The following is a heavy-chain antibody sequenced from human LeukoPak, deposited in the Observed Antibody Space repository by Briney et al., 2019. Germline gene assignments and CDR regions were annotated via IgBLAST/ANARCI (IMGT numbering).Heavy chain of an antibody. CDR1: GGSFSGYY. D-gene: IGHD6-19*01. CDR3: ARDARYSSGWIYYMDV. J-gene: IGHJ6*03. V-gene: IGHV4-59*01. Sequence: PSETLSLTCAVYGGSFSGYYWSWIRQPPGKGLEWIGYIYYSGSTNYNPSLKSRVTISVDTSKNQFSLKLSSVTAADAAVYYCARDARYSSGWIYYMDVWGKGTTVTVSS. CDR2: IYYSGST.